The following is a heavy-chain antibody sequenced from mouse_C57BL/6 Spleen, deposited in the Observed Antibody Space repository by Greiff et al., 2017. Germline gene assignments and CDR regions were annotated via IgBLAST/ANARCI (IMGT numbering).Heavy chain of an antibody. CDR1: GYAFSSSW. Sequence: QVQLQQSGPELVKPGASVKISCKASGYAFSSSWMNWVKQRPGKGLEWIGRIYPGDGDTNYNGKFKGKATLTADKSSSTAYMQLSSLTSEDSAVYFGAREDYYGSSDYWGQGTTLTVSS. CDR3: AREDYYGSSDY. J-gene: IGHJ2*01. D-gene: IGHD1-1*01. CDR2: IYPGDGDT. V-gene: IGHV1-82*01.